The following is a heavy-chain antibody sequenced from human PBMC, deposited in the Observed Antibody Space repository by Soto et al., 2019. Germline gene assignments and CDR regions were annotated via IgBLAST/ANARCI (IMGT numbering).Heavy chain of an antibody. CDR2: TSYDGSNK. D-gene: IGHD1-20*01. Sequence: QVQLVESGGGVVQPGRSLRLSCAASGFAFSSYGMHWVRQAPGKGLEWVAVTSYDGSNKYYADSVKGRFTISRDNSKNTLYLQMNSLRAEDTAVYYCAKRLYKWNYYYYYGMDVWGQGTTVTVSS. CDR3: AKRLYKWNYYYYYGMDV. J-gene: IGHJ6*02. CDR1: GFAFSSYG. V-gene: IGHV3-30*18.